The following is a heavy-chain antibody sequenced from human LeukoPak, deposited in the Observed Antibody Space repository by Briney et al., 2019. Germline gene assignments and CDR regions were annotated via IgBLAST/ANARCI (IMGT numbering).Heavy chain of an antibody. V-gene: IGHV1-69*05. CDR3: ARGRRGNYYYYMDV. J-gene: IGHJ6*03. Sequence: ASVKASCKASGGTFSSYAISWVRQAPGQGLEWMGGIIPIFGTANYAQKFQGRVTITTDESTSTAYMELSSLRSEDTAVYYCARGRRGNYYYYMDVWGKGTTVTVSS. D-gene: IGHD3-16*01. CDR1: GGTFSSYA. CDR2: IIPIFGTA.